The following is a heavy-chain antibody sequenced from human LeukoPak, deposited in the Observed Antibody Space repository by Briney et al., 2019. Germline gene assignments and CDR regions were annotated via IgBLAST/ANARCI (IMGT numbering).Heavy chain of an antibody. Sequence: PGGSLRLSCAASGFTFSSYGMHWVRQAPGKGLEWVAFIRYDGSNKYYADSVKGRFTISRDNSKNTLYLQMNSLRAEDTAVYYCAKDLFEDTATFDYWGQGTLVTVSS. D-gene: IGHD5-18*01. CDR2: IRYDGSNK. V-gene: IGHV3-30*02. J-gene: IGHJ4*02. CDR1: GFTFSSYG. CDR3: AKDLFEDTATFDY.